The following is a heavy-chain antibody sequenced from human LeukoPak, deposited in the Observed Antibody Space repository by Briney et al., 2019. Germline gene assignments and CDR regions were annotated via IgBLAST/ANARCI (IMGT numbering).Heavy chain of an antibody. CDR2: INIGGANT. Sequence: PGGSLRLSCAASGFTFNDYYMSWIRQAPGKGLEWLSYINIGGANTHYADSVKGRFTISRDNAKKSLYLEMNNLRAEDTAVYYCATDGAGFDTWGQGVLVTVSS. CDR1: GFTFNDYY. V-gene: IGHV3-11*01. J-gene: IGHJ5*02. CDR3: ATDGAGFDT.